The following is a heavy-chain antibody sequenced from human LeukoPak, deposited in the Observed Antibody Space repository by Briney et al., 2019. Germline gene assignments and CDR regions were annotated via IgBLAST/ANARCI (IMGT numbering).Heavy chain of an antibody. Sequence: PGGSLRLSCAASGFTFSSYAMSWVRQAPGKGLEWVSAISGSGGSTYYADSVKGRFTISRDNSKNTLYLQMNSLRAEDTAVYYCARDSYYYGSGYTSDFEYWGQGTLVTVSS. CDR3: ARDSYYYGSGYTSDFEY. CDR1: GFTFSSYA. J-gene: IGHJ4*02. CDR2: ISGSGGST. D-gene: IGHD3-10*01. V-gene: IGHV3-23*01.